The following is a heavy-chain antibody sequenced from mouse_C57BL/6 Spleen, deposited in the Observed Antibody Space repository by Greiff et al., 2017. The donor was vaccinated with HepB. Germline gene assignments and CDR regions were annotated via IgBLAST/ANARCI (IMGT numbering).Heavy chain of an antibody. CDR2: IDPETGGT. J-gene: IGHJ2*01. CDR1: GYTFTDYE. Sequence: VQLVESGAELVRPGASVTLSCKASGYTFTDYEMHWVKQTPVHGLEWIGAIDPETGGTAYNQKFKGKAILTADKSSSTAYMELRSLTSEDSAVYYCTRDGYDPHDWGQGTTRTVSS. CDR3: TRDGYDPHD. D-gene: IGHD2-2*01. V-gene: IGHV1-15*01.